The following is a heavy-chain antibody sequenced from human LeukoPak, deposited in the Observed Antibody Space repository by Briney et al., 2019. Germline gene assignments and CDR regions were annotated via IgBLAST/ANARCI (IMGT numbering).Heavy chain of an antibody. J-gene: IGHJ5*02. V-gene: IGHV3-23*01. D-gene: IGHD3-3*01. CDR3: AKDQYYDFWSGYERPDWFDP. CDR2: ISGSGGST. Sequence: GGSLRLSCAASGFTFSSYAMSWVRQAPGKGLEWVSAISGSGGSTYYADSVKGRFTISRDNSKNTLYLQMNSLRAEDTAVYYCAKDQYYDFWSGYERPDWFDPWGQGTLVTVSS. CDR1: GFTFSSYA.